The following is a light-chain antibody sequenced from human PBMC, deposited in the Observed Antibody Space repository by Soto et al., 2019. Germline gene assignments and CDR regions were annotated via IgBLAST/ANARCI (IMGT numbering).Light chain of an antibody. V-gene: IGKV1-5*01. CDR1: QSISSW. Sequence: DIQMTQSPSTLSASVGDRVTITCRASQSISSWLAWYQQKPGKAPKLLIYDASSLQSGVPSRFSGSGSGTEFTLTISSLQPEDFATYYCLQHNSYPFGGGTKVDIK. CDR3: LQHNSYP. CDR2: DAS. J-gene: IGKJ4*01.